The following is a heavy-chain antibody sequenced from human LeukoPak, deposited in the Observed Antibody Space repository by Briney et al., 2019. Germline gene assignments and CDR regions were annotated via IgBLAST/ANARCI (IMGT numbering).Heavy chain of an antibody. CDR3: ARDRHCANGVCHSPPGMDV. D-gene: IGHD2-8*01. V-gene: IGHV3-33*01. Sequence: GRSLRLSCAASGFTFSSYGMHWVRQAPGKGLEWVADIWFDGKNEHFADSAKGRFTISRDNSKNTMYLQINSLRAEDTAVYYCARDRHCANGVCHSPPGMDVWGQGTTVTVSS. J-gene: IGHJ6*02. CDR1: GFTFSSYG. CDR2: IWFDGKNE.